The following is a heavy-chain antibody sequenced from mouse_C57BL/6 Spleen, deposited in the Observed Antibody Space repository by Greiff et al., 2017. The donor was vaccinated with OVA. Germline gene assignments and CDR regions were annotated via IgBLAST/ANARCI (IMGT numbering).Heavy chain of an antibody. CDR1: GYTFTDYY. CDR2: INPNNGGT. D-gene: IGHD3-2*02. Sequence: EVQLQQSGPELVKPGASVKISCKASGYTFTDYYMNWVKQSHGKSLEWIGDINPNNGGTSYNQKFKGKATLTVDKSSSTAYMELRSLTSEVSAVYYCARDSSGSFDYWGQGTTLTVSS. V-gene: IGHV1-26*01. CDR3: ARDSSGSFDY. J-gene: IGHJ2*01.